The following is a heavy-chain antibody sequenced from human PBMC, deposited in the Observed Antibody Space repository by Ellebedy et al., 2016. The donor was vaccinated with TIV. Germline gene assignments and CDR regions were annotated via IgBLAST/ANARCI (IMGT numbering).Heavy chain of an antibody. CDR3: ARDTTDYYYGSGSYYKWFDP. J-gene: IGHJ5*02. CDR1: GGSISSDF. CDR2: MDYRGHM. D-gene: IGHD3-10*01. V-gene: IGHV4-59*01. Sequence: MPSETLSLTCTASGGSISSDFWGWFRQPPGEGLEWIGYMDYRGHMNHNPSLKSRVTISVDTSKNQFSLKLSSVTAADTAVYYCARDTTDYYYGSGSYYKWFDPWGQGTLVTVSS.